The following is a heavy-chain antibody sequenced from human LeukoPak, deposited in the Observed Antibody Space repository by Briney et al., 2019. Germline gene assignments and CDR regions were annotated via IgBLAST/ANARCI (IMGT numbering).Heavy chain of an antibody. V-gene: IGHV4-34*01. CDR1: GGSFSGYY. J-gene: IGHJ5*02. D-gene: IGHD3-22*01. CDR2: INHSGST. CDR3: ARVHYDSSGYYDAWFDP. Sequence: PSETLSLTCAVYGGSFSGYYWSWIRQPPGKGLEWIGEINHSGSTNYNPSLKSRVTISVDTSKNQFSLKLSSVTAADTAVYYCARVHYDSSGYYDAWFDPWGQGTLVTVSS.